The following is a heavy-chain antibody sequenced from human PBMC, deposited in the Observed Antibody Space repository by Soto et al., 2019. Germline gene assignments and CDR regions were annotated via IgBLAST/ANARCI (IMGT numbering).Heavy chain of an antibody. CDR3: ARVLGYNSSWWRHTAFDI. V-gene: IGHV1-18*01. CDR1: GYTFTDYG. J-gene: IGHJ3*02. CDR2: ISAHTGNT. Sequence: ASVKVSCKTSGYTFTDYGISWVRQAPGQGLEWMGWISAHTGNTNYAQKFQGRVTMTTDTSTSTAYMELRSLRSDDTAVYYCARVLGYNSSWWRHTAFDIWGQGTMVTVSS. D-gene: IGHD6-13*01.